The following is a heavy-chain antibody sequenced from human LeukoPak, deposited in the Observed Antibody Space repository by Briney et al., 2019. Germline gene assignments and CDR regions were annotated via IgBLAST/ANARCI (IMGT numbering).Heavy chain of an antibody. CDR2: INHSGST. V-gene: IGHV4-34*01. J-gene: IGHJ4*02. D-gene: IGHD5-18*01. Sequence: SETPSLTCAVYGGSFSGYYWSWIRQPPGKGLEWIGEINHSGSTNYNPSLKSRVTISVDTSKNQFSLKLSSVTAADTAVYYCARVGYSYGTQTDYWGQGTLVTVSS. CDR1: GGSFSGYY. CDR3: ARVGYSYGTQTDY.